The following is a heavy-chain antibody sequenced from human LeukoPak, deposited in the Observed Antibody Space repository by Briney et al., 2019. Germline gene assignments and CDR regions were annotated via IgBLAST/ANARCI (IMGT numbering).Heavy chain of an antibody. CDR2: INPNSGGT. D-gene: IGHD4/OR15-4a*01. CDR1: GYSFTGYC. CDR3: ARDPGADYPYNWFDP. V-gene: IGHV1-2*02. Sequence: ASVKVSCKASGYSFTGYCMHWVRQAPGQGLEWMGWINPNSGGTNCAQKFQGRASMTRDTSISTAYMELSRLTSDDTAVYYCARDPGADYPYNWFDPWGQGTLVTVSS. J-gene: IGHJ5*02.